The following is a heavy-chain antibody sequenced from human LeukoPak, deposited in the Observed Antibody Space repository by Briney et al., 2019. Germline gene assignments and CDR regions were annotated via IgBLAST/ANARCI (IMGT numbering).Heavy chain of an antibody. CDR2: ISSGGTTV. Sequence: GGSLRLSCAASGFTFSNYAMSWVRQAPGKGLDWVSYISSGGTTVYYADSVRGRFTVSRDNGKNSLYLEMNSLRAEDTAVYYCARSIKGDSDHWGQGTLVTVSS. CDR3: ARSIKGDSDH. J-gene: IGHJ4*02. CDR1: GFTFSNYA. V-gene: IGHV3-48*03. D-gene: IGHD3-10*01.